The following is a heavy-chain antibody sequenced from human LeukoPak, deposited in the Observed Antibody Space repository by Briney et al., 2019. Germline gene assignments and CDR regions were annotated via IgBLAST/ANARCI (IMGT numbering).Heavy chain of an antibody. Sequence: PGGSLRLSCAASGFSFSTSWMHWVRQVPGKGLVWVSLINSDASSTTYADSVKGRFTISRDNAKNSLYLQMNSLRAEDTAVYYCARVGGSYFLDVWGKGTTVTVSS. V-gene: IGHV3-74*03. CDR1: GFSFSTSW. CDR2: INSDASST. CDR3: ARVGGSYFLDV. D-gene: IGHD1-26*01. J-gene: IGHJ6*03.